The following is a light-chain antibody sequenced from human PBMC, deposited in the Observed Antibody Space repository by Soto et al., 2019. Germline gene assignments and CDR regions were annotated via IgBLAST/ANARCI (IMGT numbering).Light chain of an antibody. J-gene: IGKJ1*01. CDR3: QQYGASPWT. CDR1: QSVSSSH. CDR2: DTS. Sequence: EVEFRQSPGTLSLSPGERAALSCRASQSVSSSHLAWYQQKRGQAPRLLIYDTSTRATGIPDRFSGSGSGTDFTLTISRLEPEDFAVYHCQQYGASPWTFGQGTKVDIK. V-gene: IGKV3-20*01.